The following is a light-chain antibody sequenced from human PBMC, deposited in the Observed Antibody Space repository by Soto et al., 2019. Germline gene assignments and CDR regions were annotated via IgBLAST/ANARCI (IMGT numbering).Light chain of an antibody. CDR2: DAS. CDR1: QSVSSY. Sequence: EIVLTQSPATLSLSPGERATLSCRASQSVSSYFAWYQQTPGQAPRLLIYDASNRATGIPARFSGSGSGTDFTLTISSLEPEDFAVYYCQQRGNWPLTFGQGTKVEI. CDR3: QQRGNWPLT. J-gene: IGKJ1*01. V-gene: IGKV3-11*01.